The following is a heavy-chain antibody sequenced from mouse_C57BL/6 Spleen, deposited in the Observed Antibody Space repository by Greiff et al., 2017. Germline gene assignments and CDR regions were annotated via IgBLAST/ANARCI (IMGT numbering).Heavy chain of an antibody. CDR3: ARITTVVGYAMDY. D-gene: IGHD1-1*01. Sequence: VQLQQPGAELVKPGASVKMSCKASGYTFTSYWITWVKQRPGQGLEWIGDIYPGSGSTNYNEKFKSKATLTVDTSSSTAYMQLSSLTSEDSAVYYCARITTVVGYAMDYWGQGTSVTVSS. CDR1: GYTFTSYW. V-gene: IGHV1-55*01. CDR2: IYPGSGST. J-gene: IGHJ4*01.